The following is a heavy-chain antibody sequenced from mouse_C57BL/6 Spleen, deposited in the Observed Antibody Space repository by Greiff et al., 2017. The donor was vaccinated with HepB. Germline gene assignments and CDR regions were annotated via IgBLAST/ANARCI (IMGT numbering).Heavy chain of an antibody. CDR1: GFTFSSYG. CDR2: ISSGGSYT. V-gene: IGHV5-6*01. CDR3: ARHDGSSPWFAY. Sequence: EVQLVESGGDLVKPGGSLKLSCAASGFTFSSYGMSWVRQTPDKRLEWVATISSGGSYTYYPDSVKGRFTISRDNAKNTQYLQMSSLKSEDTAMYYCARHDGSSPWFAYWGQGTLVTVSA. D-gene: IGHD1-1*01. J-gene: IGHJ3*01.